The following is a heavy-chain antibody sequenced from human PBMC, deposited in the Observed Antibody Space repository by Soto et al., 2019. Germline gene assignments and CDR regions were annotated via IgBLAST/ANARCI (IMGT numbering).Heavy chain of an antibody. V-gene: IGHV4-31*03. J-gene: IGHJ4*02. D-gene: IGHD2-15*01. CDR1: GDSISSRSYY. Sequence: SETLSLTCTVTGDSISSRSYYWGWIRQPPGKGLEWIGYIYYSGSTYYNPSLKSRVTISVDTSKNQFSLKLSSVTAANTAVYYCARGLSCRNPFDYWGQGTLVTVSS. CDR3: ARGLSCRNPFDY. CDR2: IYYSGST.